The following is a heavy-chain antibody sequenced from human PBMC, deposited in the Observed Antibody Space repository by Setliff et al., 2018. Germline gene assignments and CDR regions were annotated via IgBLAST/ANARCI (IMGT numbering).Heavy chain of an antibody. J-gene: IGHJ6*02. CDR3: ARVGGYSSGFGPDYYYYGMDV. D-gene: IGHD6-19*01. CDR1: GYTFTSYG. CDR2: ISAYNGNT. Sequence: ASVKVSCKASGYTFTSYGISWVRQAPGQGLEWMGWISAYNGNTNYAQKLQGRVTMTTDTSTSTAYMELRSLRSDDTAVYYCARVGGYSSGFGPDYYYYGMDVWGQGTTVTVSS. V-gene: IGHV1-18*01.